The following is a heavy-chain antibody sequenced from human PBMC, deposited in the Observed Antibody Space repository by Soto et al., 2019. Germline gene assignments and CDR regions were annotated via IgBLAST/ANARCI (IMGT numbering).Heavy chain of an antibody. CDR3: ARDFGSLGATIDY. Sequence: GGSLRLSCAASGFTFSSYAMSWVRQAPGKGLEWVSAISGSGGSTYYADSVKGRFTISRDNSKNTLYLQMNSLRAEDTAVYYCARDFGSLGATIDYWGQGALVTVSS. CDR1: GFTFSSYA. CDR2: ISGSGGST. J-gene: IGHJ4*02. V-gene: IGHV3-23*01. D-gene: IGHD1-26*01.